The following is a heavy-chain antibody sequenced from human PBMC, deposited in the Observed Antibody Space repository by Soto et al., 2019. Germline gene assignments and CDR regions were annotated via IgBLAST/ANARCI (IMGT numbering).Heavy chain of an antibody. Sequence: QVQLVQSGAEVKKPGSSVKVSCKASGGTFSSYAISWVRQAPGQGLEWMGGIIPIFGTANYAQKFQGRVTINADESTSTAYMELSSLRSEDTAVYYCARDRIVVVPAATSRRGYYGMDVWGQGTTVTVSS. CDR2: IIPIFGTA. CDR1: GGTFSSYA. V-gene: IGHV1-69*01. CDR3: ARDRIVVVPAATSRRGYYGMDV. J-gene: IGHJ6*02. D-gene: IGHD2-2*01.